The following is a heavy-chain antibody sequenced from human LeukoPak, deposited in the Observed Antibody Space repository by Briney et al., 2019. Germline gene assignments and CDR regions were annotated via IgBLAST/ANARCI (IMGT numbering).Heavy chain of an antibody. Sequence: XPSETLSLTCTVSGDSISSYYWTWLRQPPGRGLEWIGYIYYSGSTNYNPSLKSRVTISVDTSKNQFSLKLTSVTAADTAVYYCARPQYGDYYYGMDVWGQGTTVTVSS. J-gene: IGHJ6*02. D-gene: IGHD4-17*01. V-gene: IGHV4-59*01. CDR1: GDSISSYY. CDR3: ARPQYGDYYYGMDV. CDR2: IYYSGST.